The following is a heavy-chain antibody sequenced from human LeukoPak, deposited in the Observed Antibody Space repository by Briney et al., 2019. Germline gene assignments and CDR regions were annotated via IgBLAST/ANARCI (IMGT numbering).Heavy chain of an antibody. CDR2: ISAYNGNT. CDR1: GYTFTSYG. V-gene: IGHV1-18*01. D-gene: IGHD3-10*01. J-gene: IGHJ3*02. CDR3: ARDAPITMVRGVIKFGKNAFDI. Sequence: ASVKVSCKASGYTFTSYGISWVRQAPGQGLEWMGWISAYNGNTNYAQKLPGRVTMTTHTSTSTAYMELRSLRSDDTAVYYCARDAPITMVRGVIKFGKNAFDIWGQGTMVTVSS.